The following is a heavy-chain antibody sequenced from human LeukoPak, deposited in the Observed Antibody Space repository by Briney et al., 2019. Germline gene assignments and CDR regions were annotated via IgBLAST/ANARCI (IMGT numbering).Heavy chain of an antibody. CDR1: GGSISSGSYY. Sequence: PSETLSLTCTVSGGSISSGSYYWSWIRQPAGKGLEWIGRIYTSGSTNYNPSLKSRVTISVDTSKNQFSLKLSSVTAADTAVYYCAKREVYSSSFYAFDIWGQGTMVTVSS. J-gene: IGHJ3*02. CDR3: AKREVYSSSFYAFDI. V-gene: IGHV4-61*02. D-gene: IGHD6-6*01. CDR2: IYTSGST.